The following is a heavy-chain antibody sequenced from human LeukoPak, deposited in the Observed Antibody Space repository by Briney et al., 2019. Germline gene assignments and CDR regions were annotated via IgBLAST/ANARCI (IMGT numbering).Heavy chain of an antibody. D-gene: IGHD4-11*01. J-gene: IGHJ4*02. V-gene: IGHV4-59*01. CDR3: ARTTVTFDY. Sequence: SETMSLTCTVSGGSISSYYWSWIRQPPGKGLEWIGYIYYSGSTNYNPSLKSRVTISVDTSKSQFSLRLSSVTAADTAVYYCARTTVTFDYWGQGTLVTVSS. CDR2: IYYSGST. CDR1: GGSISSYY.